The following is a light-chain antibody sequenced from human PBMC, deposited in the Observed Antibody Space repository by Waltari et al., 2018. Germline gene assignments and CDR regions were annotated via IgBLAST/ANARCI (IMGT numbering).Light chain of an antibody. CDR2: GVS. CDR3: NSYTSSYTYV. Sequence: QSALTQPASVSGSPGQSITIPCTGTSSDVGGYNFVSWYQQHPGKAPKLMIYGVSNRPSGVSSRFSGSKSGNTASLTISGLQAEDEADYYCNSYTSSYTYVFGTGTKVTVL. J-gene: IGLJ1*01. CDR1: SSDVGGYNF. V-gene: IGLV2-14*03.